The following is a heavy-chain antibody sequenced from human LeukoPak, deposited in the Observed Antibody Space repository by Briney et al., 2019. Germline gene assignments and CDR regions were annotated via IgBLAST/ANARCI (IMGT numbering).Heavy chain of an antibody. Sequence: SETLSLTCTVSGASISSGGYYWNWIRQPPGKGLEWIGYIYFSRSTSYSPSLKSRLTISVDTSKNQFSLKLSSVTAADTAVYYCARDGYNSGYFDYWGQGTLVTVSS. V-gene: IGHV4-30-4*01. D-gene: IGHD5-24*01. CDR2: IYFSRST. CDR1: GASISSGGYY. CDR3: ARDGYNSGYFDY. J-gene: IGHJ4*02.